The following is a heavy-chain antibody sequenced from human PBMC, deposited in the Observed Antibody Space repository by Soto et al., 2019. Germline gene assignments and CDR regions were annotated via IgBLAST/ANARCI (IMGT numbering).Heavy chain of an antibody. J-gene: IGHJ4*02. CDR1: GYTFTRYT. D-gene: IGHD2-2*01. CDR3: ARSVVVPTAPDY. Sequence: QVQLVQSGAEVKKPGASVKVSCKASGYTFTRYTMHWVRQAPGQRLEWMGWITAGNGNTKYSQKFQGRVTITRDTSASTAYMELSSLRSEDTAVYYCARSVVVPTAPDYWGQGTLVTVSS. CDR2: ITAGNGNT. V-gene: IGHV1-3*01.